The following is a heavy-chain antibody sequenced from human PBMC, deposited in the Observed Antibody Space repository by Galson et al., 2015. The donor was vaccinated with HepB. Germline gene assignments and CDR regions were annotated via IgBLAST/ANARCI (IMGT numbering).Heavy chain of an antibody. CDR1: GGTFSSYA. J-gene: IGHJ6*02. V-gene: IGHV1-69*06. CDR3: ARASIAARLYYYYGMDV. Sequence: SVKVSCKASGGTFSSYAISWVRQAPGQGLEWMGGIIPIFGTANYAQKFQGRVTITADKSTSTAYMELSSLRSEDTAVYYCARASIAARLYYYYGMDVWGQGTTVTVSS. D-gene: IGHD6-6*01. CDR2: IIPIFGTA.